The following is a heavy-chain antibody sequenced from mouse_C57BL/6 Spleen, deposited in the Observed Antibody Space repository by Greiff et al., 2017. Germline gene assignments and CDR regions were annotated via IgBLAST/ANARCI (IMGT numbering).Heavy chain of an antibody. CDR2: IYPRSGNT. CDR3: AREGYSNYSYYFDY. CDR1: GYTFTSYG. D-gene: IGHD2-5*01. Sequence: QVQLQQSGAELARPGASVKLSCKASGYTFTSYGISWVKQRTGQGLEWIGEIYPRSGNTYYNEKFQGKATLTADQSSSTAYMELRSLTTEDSAVYFCAREGYSNYSYYFDYWGQGTTLTGAS. V-gene: IGHV1-81*01. J-gene: IGHJ2*01.